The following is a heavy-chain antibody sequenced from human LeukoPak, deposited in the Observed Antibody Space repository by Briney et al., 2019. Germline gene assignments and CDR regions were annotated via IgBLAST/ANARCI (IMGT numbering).Heavy chain of an antibody. CDR1: GGSISTFC. D-gene: IGHD6-19*01. Sequence: SETLSLTCTVSGGSISTFCRSWIRQFPGKGLEWIGSIYIKSTNYNPSLKSRVAISVDTSKNQFSLRLDSVTTADTAVYYCARDTTVASGMQYWGQGTLVTVSS. CDR2: IYIKST. CDR3: ARDTTVASGMQY. J-gene: IGHJ4*02. V-gene: IGHV4-59*01.